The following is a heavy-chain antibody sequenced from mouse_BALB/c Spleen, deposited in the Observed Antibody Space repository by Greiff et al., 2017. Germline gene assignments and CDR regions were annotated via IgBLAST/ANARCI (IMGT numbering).Heavy chain of an antibody. Sequence: EVKLVESGGDLVKPGGSLKLSCAASGFTFSSYGMSWVRQTPDKRLEWVATISSGGSYTYYPDSVKGRFTISRDNAKNTLYLQMSSLKSEDTSMYYCARSYDYDGDFDYWGQGTTLTVSS. V-gene: IGHV5-6*01. CDR2: ISSGGSYT. J-gene: IGHJ2*01. CDR3: ARSYDYDGDFDY. D-gene: IGHD2-4*01. CDR1: GFTFSSYG.